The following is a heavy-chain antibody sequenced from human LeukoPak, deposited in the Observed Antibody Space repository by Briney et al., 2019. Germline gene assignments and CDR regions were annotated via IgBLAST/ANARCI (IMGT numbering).Heavy chain of an antibody. J-gene: IGHJ4*02. V-gene: IGHV3-23*01. CDR3: AKVRIPAAGLQDIWDY. D-gene: IGHD6-25*01. Sequence: PGGSLRLSCVGAGFTFSNYAMTWVRQAPGKGLGWVSGISGSGDRTYYADSVKGRFTISRDNSKNTLYLQMNSLTDDDSAVYSCAKVRIPAAGLQDIWDYWGQGTLVTVSS. CDR2: ISGSGDRT. CDR1: GFTFSNYA.